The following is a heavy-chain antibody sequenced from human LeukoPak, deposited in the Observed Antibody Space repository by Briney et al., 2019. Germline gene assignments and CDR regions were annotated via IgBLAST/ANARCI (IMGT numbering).Heavy chain of an antibody. Sequence: GEALKISWKGSGYSFNNYWIGWVRQKPGKGLEWMGIIYPGDSDTKYSPSFQGQVTISADKSISTAYLQWSSLKASDTAMYYCARHAYDSSAYYYPGDNWGQGTLVTVSS. CDR2: IYPGDSDT. V-gene: IGHV5-51*01. D-gene: IGHD3-22*01. CDR1: GYSFNNYW. J-gene: IGHJ4*02. CDR3: ARHAYDSSAYYYPGDN.